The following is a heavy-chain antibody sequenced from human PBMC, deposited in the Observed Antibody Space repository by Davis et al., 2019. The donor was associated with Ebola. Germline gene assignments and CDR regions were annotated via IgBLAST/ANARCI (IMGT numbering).Heavy chain of an antibody. CDR3: AHISITRVRGVIKDYYYYGMDV. CDR1: GFSLSTSGVG. CDR2: SYCDDDK. Sequence: SGPTLVKPTPTLTLTCTFSGFSLSTSGVGVGWIHQPPGIDMKWLALSYCDDDKRYSPSLKSRLTITKDTSKNQVVLKMTNMDPMDTAKYYCAHISITRVRGVIKDYYYYGMDVWGQGTTVTVSS. D-gene: IGHD3-10*01. V-gene: IGHV2-5*02. J-gene: IGHJ6*02.